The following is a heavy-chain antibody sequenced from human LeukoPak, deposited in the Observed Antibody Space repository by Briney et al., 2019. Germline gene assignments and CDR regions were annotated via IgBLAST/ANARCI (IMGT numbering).Heavy chain of an antibody. D-gene: IGHD6-19*01. V-gene: IGHV3-7*03. CDR3: AKDARKYSSGWYYFDY. Sequence: GGSLRLSCAASGFTFSSYWMSWVRQAPGKGLEWVDNIKEDGSEKYYVDSVKGRFTTSRDNAKNSLYLQMNSLRAEDTAVYYCAKDARKYSSGWYYFDYWGQGTLVTVSS. CDR1: GFTFSSYW. CDR2: IKEDGSEK. J-gene: IGHJ4*02.